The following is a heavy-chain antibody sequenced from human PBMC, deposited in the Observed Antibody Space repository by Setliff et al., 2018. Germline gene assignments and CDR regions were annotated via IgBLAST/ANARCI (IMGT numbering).Heavy chain of an antibody. D-gene: IGHD3-10*01. CDR1: GFIFGSDY. J-gene: IGHJ5*02. CDR3: ARDLIRGAPNWFDP. CDR2: IRHDGGDI. Sequence: TGGSLRLSCAASGFIFGSDYMGWIRQTPGKGLEWVANIRHDGGDINYVDSVKGRFTISRDNAENSLYLQMDILRVEDTAIYYCARDLIRGAPNWFDPWGQGTLVTVSS. V-gene: IGHV3-7*03.